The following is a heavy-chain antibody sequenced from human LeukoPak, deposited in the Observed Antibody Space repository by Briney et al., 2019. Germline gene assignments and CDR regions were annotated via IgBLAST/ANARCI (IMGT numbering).Heavy chain of an antibody. V-gene: IGHV3-23*01. Sequence: PGGSLRLSCAASGFTFSSYAMSWVRQAPGKGLEWVSAISGSGGSTYYADSVKGRFTISRDNAKNSLYLQMNSLGAEDTAVYYCARGINLIRGVTDYWGQGTLVTVSS. D-gene: IGHD3-10*01. CDR2: ISGSGGST. CDR1: GFTFSSYA. J-gene: IGHJ4*02. CDR3: ARGINLIRGVTDY.